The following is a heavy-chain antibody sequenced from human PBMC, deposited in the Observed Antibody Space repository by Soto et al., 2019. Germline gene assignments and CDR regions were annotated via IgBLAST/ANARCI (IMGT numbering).Heavy chain of an antibody. D-gene: IGHD1-26*01. CDR1: GFTFSDHY. CDR3: TRGLLGGAPSYTFHGMDV. CDR2: SRNRVNSHTT. V-gene: IGHV3-72*01. Sequence: EVQLVESGGGLVQPGGSLRLSCAASGFTFSDHYMDWVRQAPGKGLEWVARSRNRVNSHTTEYAASVKGRFTISRDESKSSLYLQMNSLKIEDTAVYYCTRGLLGGAPSYTFHGMDVWGQGTTVRLL. J-gene: IGHJ6*01.